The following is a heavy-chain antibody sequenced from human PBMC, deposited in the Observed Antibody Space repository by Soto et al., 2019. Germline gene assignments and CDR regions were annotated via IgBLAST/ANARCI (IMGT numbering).Heavy chain of an antibody. CDR2: INHSGST. Sequence: QVQLQQWGAGLLKPSETLSLTCAVYGGSFSGYYWTWIRQPPGTGLEWIGEINHSGSTNYNPSLKSRVTLSVGTSKNHFSLKLTSVTAADTAVYYCASDKITGVFDYWGQGTLVTVSS. CDR3: ASDKITGVFDY. V-gene: IGHV4-34*01. J-gene: IGHJ4*02. CDR1: GGSFSGYY. D-gene: IGHD2-8*02.